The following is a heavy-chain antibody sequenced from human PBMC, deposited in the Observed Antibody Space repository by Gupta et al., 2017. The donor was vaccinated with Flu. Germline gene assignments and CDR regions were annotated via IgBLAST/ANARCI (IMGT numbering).Heavy chain of an antibody. J-gene: IGHJ5*02. CDR3: ATYYDSSGYQT. V-gene: IGHV3-48*01. D-gene: IGHD3-22*01. CDR2: ISSSSRTI. Sequence: EVQPVESGGGLVQPGGSLRLSCAASGFPFSSHSMNWVRQVPGKGLEWVSYISSSSRTIYYADSVKGRFTISRDNAKNSVYLQMNSLRVEDTAVYYCATYYDSSGYQTWGQGTLVTVSS. CDR1: GFPFSSHS.